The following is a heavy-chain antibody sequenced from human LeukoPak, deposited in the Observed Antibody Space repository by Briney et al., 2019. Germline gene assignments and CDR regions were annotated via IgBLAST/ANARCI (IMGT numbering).Heavy chain of an antibody. D-gene: IGHD2-2*01. CDR2: ISGSGGST. CDR3: AKAVGVGFCSSTTCYYFDY. V-gene: IGHV3-23*01. Sequence: PGGSLRLSCAASGFTFSTYAMSWVRQAPGKGLEWVSAISGSGGSTFYPDSVKGRFTISRDNSKNTLYLQMNSLRAEDTAVYYCAKAVGVGFCSSTTCYYFDYWGQGTLVTVSS. J-gene: IGHJ4*02. CDR1: GFTFSTYA.